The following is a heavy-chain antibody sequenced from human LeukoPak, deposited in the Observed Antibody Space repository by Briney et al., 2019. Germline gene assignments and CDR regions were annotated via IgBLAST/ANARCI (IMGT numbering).Heavy chain of an antibody. CDR3: ARDAYYYDSSGYYPRSTNWFDP. J-gene: IGHJ5*02. CDR1: GGSFSGYY. CDR2: INHSGCT. V-gene: IGHV4-34*01. Sequence: PSETLSLTCAVYGGSFSGYYWSWIRQPPGKGLEWIGEINHSGCTNYNPSLKSRVTISVDTSKNQFSLKLSSVTAADTAVYYCARDAYYYDSSGYYPRSTNWFDPWGQGTLVTVSS. D-gene: IGHD3-22*01.